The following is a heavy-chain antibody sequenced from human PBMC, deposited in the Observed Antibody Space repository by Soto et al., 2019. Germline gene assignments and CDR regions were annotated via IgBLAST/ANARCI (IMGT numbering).Heavy chain of an antibody. CDR2: INAGNGNT. V-gene: IGHV1-3*01. J-gene: IGHJ4*02. CDR3: ARGESVVGDY. D-gene: IGHD2-15*01. Sequence: EASVKVSCKASGYTFTSYAMHWVRQAPGQRLEWMGWINAGNGNTKCSQKFQDRVTITRDTSASTAYMELSSLRSEDTAVYYCARGESVVGDYWGRGTLVTVSS. CDR1: GYTFTSYA.